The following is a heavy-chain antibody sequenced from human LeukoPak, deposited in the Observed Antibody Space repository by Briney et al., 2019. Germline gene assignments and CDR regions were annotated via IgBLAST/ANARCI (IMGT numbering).Heavy chain of an antibody. J-gene: IGHJ4*02. V-gene: IGHV3-48*03. CDR3: ATLGYHLDS. D-gene: IGHD3-22*01. CDR1: GFDFSAYE. CDR2: FAGSDTTT. Sequence: TGGSLRLSCVASGFDFSAYEMNWVRQAPGKGLEWVSYFAGSDTTTYYADSVKGRFTISRDNAKNSLYLQMNSLRAEDTGLYYCATLGYHLDSWGQGTLVTVSS.